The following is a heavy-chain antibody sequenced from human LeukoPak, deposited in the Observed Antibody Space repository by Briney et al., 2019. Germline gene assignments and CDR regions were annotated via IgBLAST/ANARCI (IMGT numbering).Heavy chain of an antibody. CDR2: VSNSGANT. D-gene: IGHD2-21*01. J-gene: IGHJ4*02. CDR1: GFSFNSAA. V-gene: IGHV3-23*01. CDR3: AKDIQGSY. Sequence: GGSLRLSCAASGFSFNSAAMTWVRQAPGKGLEWVSLVSNSGANTYYADSVKGRFTISRDNSKNTVYLQMNSLRAEDTAIYYCAKDIQGSYWGQGTLVTVSS.